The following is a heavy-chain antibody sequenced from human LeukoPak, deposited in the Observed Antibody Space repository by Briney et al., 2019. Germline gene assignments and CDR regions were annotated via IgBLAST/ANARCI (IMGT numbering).Heavy chain of an antibody. CDR3: ARDQITMVRGALGWFDP. CDR1: GGTLSRYA. J-gene: IGHJ5*02. CDR2: IIASFGTA. D-gene: IGHD3-10*01. V-gene: IGHV1-69*13. Sequence: ASVKVSCKASGGTLSRYAISWVRQAPGQGLEWMGGIIASFGTANYAQKFQGRVTISADESSGTAYMELSSLRSEDTAVYYCARDQITMVRGALGWFDPWGQGTLVTVSS.